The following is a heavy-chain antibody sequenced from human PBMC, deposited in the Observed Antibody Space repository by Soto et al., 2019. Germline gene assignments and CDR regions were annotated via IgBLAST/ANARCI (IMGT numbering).Heavy chain of an antibody. Sequence: PSETLSLTCTVSGGSISSYYWSWIRQPPGKGLEWIGYIYYSGSTNYNPSLKSRVTISVDTSKNQFSLKLSSVTAADTAVYYCATRATYYDFWSGFGSREKYYYYGMDVWGQGTTVTVS. CDR1: GGSISSYY. J-gene: IGHJ6*02. D-gene: IGHD3-3*01. CDR3: ATRATYYDFWSGFGSREKYYYYGMDV. CDR2: IYYSGST. V-gene: IGHV4-59*01.